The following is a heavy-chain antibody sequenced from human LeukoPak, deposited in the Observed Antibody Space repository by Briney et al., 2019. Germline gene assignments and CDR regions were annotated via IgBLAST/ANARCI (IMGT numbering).Heavy chain of an antibody. CDR1: GFTFSSYW. J-gene: IGHJ4*02. CDR3: AREDIIAVAGPSIDY. CDR2: IKQDGSEK. Sequence: GGSLRLSCAASGFTFSSYWMSWVRQAPGKGLEWVANIKQDGSEKYYVDSVKGRFTISRDNAKNSLYLQMNSLRAVDTAVYYCAREDIIAVAGPSIDYWGQGTLVTVSS. D-gene: IGHD6-19*01. V-gene: IGHV3-7*01.